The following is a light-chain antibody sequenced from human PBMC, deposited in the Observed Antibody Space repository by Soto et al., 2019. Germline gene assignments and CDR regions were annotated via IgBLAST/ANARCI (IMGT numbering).Light chain of an antibody. Sequence: QSALTQPASVSGSPGQSITISCTGTSSDVGGYDYVSWYQHHPGKAPKLMISEVSNRPSGVSDRFSGSKSGSTASLTISGLQAEDEADYYCSSHKTSTNTLVFGGGTKLTVL. CDR1: SSDVGGYDY. CDR2: EVS. V-gene: IGLV2-14*01. J-gene: IGLJ2*01. CDR3: SSHKTSTNTLV.